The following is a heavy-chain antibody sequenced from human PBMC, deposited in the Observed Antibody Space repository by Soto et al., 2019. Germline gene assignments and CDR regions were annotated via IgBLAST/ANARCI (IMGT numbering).Heavy chain of an antibody. D-gene: IGHD3-10*01. CDR3: AKVLYASESFDSEEAPYGMDV. CDR2: LWFDGSNE. V-gene: IGHV3-33*06. CDR1: GFPFSRYD. Sequence: GGSLRLSCAASGFPFSRYDMHWVRQAPGKGLEWVAVLWFDGSNEYYADSVQGRFTTSRDNSKNTLYLQMDSLRAEDTAVYYCAKVLYASESFDSEEAPYGMDVWCQGTTVTVSS. J-gene: IGHJ6*02.